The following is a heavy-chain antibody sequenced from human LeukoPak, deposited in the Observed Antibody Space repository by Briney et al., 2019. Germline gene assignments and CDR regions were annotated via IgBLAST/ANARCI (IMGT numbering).Heavy chain of an antibody. CDR3: ARDRQQLVRGDHFDY. J-gene: IGHJ4*02. D-gene: IGHD6-13*01. V-gene: IGHV4-34*01. CDR1: GGSFSGYS. Sequence: SETLSLTCAVYGGSFSGYSWNWIRQPPGKGLEWIGSVYSSGDTYFNPSLKSRVSISVNTSKNQFSLKLTSVTAADTALYYCARDRQQLVRGDHFDYWGQGTLVTVSS. CDR2: VYSSGDT.